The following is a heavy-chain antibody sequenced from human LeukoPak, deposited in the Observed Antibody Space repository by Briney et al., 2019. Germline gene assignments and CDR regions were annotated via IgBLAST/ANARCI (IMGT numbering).Heavy chain of an antibody. J-gene: IGHJ4*02. CDR2: IYYSGST. Sequence: SGTLSLTCTVSGGSISSSSYYWGWIRQPPGKGLEWIGSIYYSGSTYYNPSLKSRVTISVDTSKNQFSLKLSSVTAADTAVYYCARLYYDSSGYLDYWGQGTLVTVSS. CDR1: GGSISSSSYY. D-gene: IGHD3-22*01. V-gene: IGHV4-39*07. CDR3: ARLYYDSSGYLDY.